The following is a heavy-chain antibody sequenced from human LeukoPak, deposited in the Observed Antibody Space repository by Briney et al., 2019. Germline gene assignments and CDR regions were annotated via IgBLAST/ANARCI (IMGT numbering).Heavy chain of an antibody. D-gene: IGHD3-22*01. CDR3: AKIRFYYDSSFDYWYFDL. V-gene: IGHV3-23*01. J-gene: IGHJ2*01. CDR1: GFPFSSYA. Sequence: PGGSLRLSCAASGFPFSSYAMGWVRQAPGRGLEWVSAITASSGGTYYADSEKGRFTISRDNSKNTLYLQINSLRAEDTAAYYCAKIRFYYDSSFDYWYFDLWGRGTLVTVSS. CDR2: ITASSGGT.